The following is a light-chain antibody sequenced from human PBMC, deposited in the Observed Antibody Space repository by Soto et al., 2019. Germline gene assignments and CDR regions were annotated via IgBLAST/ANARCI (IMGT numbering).Light chain of an antibody. J-gene: IGLJ1*01. Sequence: QSVLTQPASVSGSPGQSITISCTGTSSDVGGYTYVSWYQQHPGKAPKLMIYEVANRPSGVSNRFSGSKSGNTASLTISGRQAEADADYYCCSSSLSATRVFGTGTKVTV. CDR2: EVA. CDR3: CSSSLSATRV. V-gene: IGLV2-14*01. CDR1: SSDVGGYTY.